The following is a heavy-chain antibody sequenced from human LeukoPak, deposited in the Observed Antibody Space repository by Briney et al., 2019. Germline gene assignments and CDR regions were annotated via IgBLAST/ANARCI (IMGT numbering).Heavy chain of an antibody. J-gene: IGHJ4*02. V-gene: IGHV4-34*01. CDR3: AREALLWFGESQSIRPFDY. CDR2: INHSGST. D-gene: IGHD3-10*01. Sequence: SETLSLTCAVYGGSFSGYYWSWIRQPPGKGLEWSGEINHSGSTNYNPSLKSRVTISVDTSKNQFSLKLSSVTAADTAVYYCAREALLWFGESQSIRPFDYWGQGTLVTVSS. CDR1: GGSFSGYY.